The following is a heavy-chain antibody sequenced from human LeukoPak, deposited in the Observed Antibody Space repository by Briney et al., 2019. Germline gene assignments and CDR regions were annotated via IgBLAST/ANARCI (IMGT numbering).Heavy chain of an antibody. CDR1: GDSFTSYH. J-gene: IGHJ4*02. CDR3: ARSYYDVWSGYNHPYYFDY. Sequence: SETLSLTCTVSGDSFTSYHWNWIRQPPGKGLEWIGYVYYSGTTNYNPSLGSRVTISVDTSKNQFSLKLTSVTAADTAVYYCARSYYDVWSGYNHPYYFDYWGQGTLVTVSS. CDR2: VYYSGTT. D-gene: IGHD3-3*01. V-gene: IGHV4-59*01.